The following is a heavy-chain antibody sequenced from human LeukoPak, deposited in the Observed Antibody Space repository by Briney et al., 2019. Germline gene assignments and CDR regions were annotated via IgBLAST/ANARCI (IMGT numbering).Heavy chain of an antibody. J-gene: IGHJ4*02. Sequence: GGSLRLSCAASGLTVTNAWMNWVRQAPGKGLVWVSHINSDGSWTGYADSVKGRFTISKDNAKNTVYLQMNNLRAEDTAVYYCVSFYETYWGRGTLVTVSS. CDR3: VSFYETY. CDR1: GLTVTNAW. CDR2: INSDGSWT. V-gene: IGHV3-74*01. D-gene: IGHD2-2*01.